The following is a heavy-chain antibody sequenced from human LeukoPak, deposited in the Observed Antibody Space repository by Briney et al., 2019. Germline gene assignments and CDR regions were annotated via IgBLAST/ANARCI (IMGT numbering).Heavy chain of an antibody. Sequence: ASVKVSCTASGYTFTSYAMHWVRQAPGQRLEWMGWINAGNGNTKYSQKFQGRVTITRDTSASTAYMELSSLRSEDTAVYYCARVGLWRNFDYWGQGTLVTVSS. D-gene: IGHD5-18*01. CDR2: INAGNGNT. CDR3: ARVGLWRNFDY. J-gene: IGHJ4*02. V-gene: IGHV1-3*01. CDR1: GYTFTSYA.